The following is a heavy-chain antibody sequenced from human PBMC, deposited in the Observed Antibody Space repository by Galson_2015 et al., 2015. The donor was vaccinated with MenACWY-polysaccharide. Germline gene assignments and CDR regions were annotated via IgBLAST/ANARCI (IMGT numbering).Heavy chain of an antibody. CDR3: ARGGSGSYYVDY. CDR2: INPNSGGT. V-gene: IGHV1-2*06. Sequence: SVKVSCKASGYAFTGYYMHWVRQAPGQGLEWMGRINPNSGGTNYAQKFQGRVTMTRDTSISTAYMELSRLRSEDTAVYYCARGGSGSYYVDYWGQGTLVTVSS. D-gene: IGHD1-26*01. J-gene: IGHJ4*02. CDR1: GYAFTGYY.